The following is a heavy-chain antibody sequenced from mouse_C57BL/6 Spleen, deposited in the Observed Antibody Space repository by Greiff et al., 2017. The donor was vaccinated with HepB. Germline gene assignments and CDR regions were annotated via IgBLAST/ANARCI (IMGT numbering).Heavy chain of an antibody. CDR3: TRNTTVSLDY. J-gene: IGHJ2*01. V-gene: IGHV1-15*01. Sequence: LQESGAELVRPGASVTLSCKASGYTFTDYEMHWVKQTPVHGLEWIGAIDPETGGTAYNQKFKGKAILTADKSSSTAYMELRSLTSEDSAVYYCTRNTTVSLDYWGQGTTLPVSS. D-gene: IGHD1-1*01. CDR1: GYTFTDYE. CDR2: IDPETGGT.